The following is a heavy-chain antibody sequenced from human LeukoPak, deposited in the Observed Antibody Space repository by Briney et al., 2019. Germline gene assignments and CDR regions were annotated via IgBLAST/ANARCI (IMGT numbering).Heavy chain of an antibody. Sequence: ASVTVSFTASGYTFTERGISWMRHGHAQGMGRMGRISATSCNTYSEEPFQDRFTMTTDASTSTAYMELRDLTVDDTAVYYCGKGSTVWSSDRWGQGTLVTVSS. J-gene: IGHJ5*02. D-gene: IGHD2-8*02. V-gene: IGHV1-18*01. CDR2: ISATSCNT. CDR1: GYTFTERG. CDR3: GKGSTVWSSDR.